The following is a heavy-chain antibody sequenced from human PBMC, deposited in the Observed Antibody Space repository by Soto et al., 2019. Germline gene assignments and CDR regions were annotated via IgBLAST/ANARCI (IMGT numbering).Heavy chain of an antibody. V-gene: IGHV4-39*01. CDR2: IYYSGAS. CDR1: GGPTLTTNYY. Sequence: SETLSLTCTVSGGPTLTTNYYWGWVRQAPGKGLEWIGSIYYSGASYYNPSLKSRVAISIDTSRNQFFLRLSSVTAADTAVYYCVTVASSRYYFAMDIWGQGTTVTVS. CDR3: VTVASSRYYFAMDI. D-gene: IGHD3-16*01. J-gene: IGHJ6*02.